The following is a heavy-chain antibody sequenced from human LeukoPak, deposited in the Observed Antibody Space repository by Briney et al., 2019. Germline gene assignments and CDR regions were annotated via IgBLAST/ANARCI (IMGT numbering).Heavy chain of an antibody. CDR3: ARDRKEYTLDY. D-gene: IGHD1-14*01. J-gene: IGHJ4*02. V-gene: IGHV3-33*08. Sequence: AGGSLRLSCTASGFAFSSYAMSWVRQAPGKGLEWVAVIWYDGSNKYYADSVKGRFTISRDNSKNTLYLQMNSLRAEDTAVYYCARDRKEYTLDYWGQGTLVTVSS. CDR2: IWYDGSNK. CDR1: GFAFSSYA.